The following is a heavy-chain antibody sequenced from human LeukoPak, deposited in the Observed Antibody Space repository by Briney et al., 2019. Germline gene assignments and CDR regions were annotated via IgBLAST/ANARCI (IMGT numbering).Heavy chain of an antibody. CDR2: IKSKTDGGTT. Sequence: PGGSLRHSCAASGFTFSNAWMSWVRQAPGKGLEWVGRIKSKTDGGTTDYAAPVKGRFSISRDDSKNTLYLEMYSLKTEDTAMYYCLYFWSGSSLVDYWGQGTLVTVSS. J-gene: IGHJ4*02. CDR3: LYFWSGSSLVDY. V-gene: IGHV3-15*01. CDR1: GFTFSNAW. D-gene: IGHD3-3*01.